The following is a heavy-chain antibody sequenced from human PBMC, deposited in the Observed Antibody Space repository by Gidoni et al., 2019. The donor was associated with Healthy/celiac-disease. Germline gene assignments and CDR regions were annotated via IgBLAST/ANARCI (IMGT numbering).Heavy chain of an antibody. CDR3: ATERGYSYCYFDY. CDR1: GCTFSSYA. V-gene: IGHV3-30*04. D-gene: IGHD5-18*01. Sequence: QVQRVESGGGVVQPGRSMRLSCAASGCTFSSYAMHWVRQAPGKGLEWVAVISYDGSNKYYADSVKGRFTISRDNSKNTLYLQLNSLRAEDTALYYCATERGYSYCYFDYWGQGTLVTVSS. J-gene: IGHJ4*02. CDR2: ISYDGSNK.